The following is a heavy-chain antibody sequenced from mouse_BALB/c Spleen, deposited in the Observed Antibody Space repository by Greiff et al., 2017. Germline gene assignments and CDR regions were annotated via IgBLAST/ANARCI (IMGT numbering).Heavy chain of an antibody. J-gene: IGHJ4*01. CDR3: ARREYGNYVGSMDY. Sequence: QVQLQQPGAELVKPGAPVKLSCKASGYTFTSYWMNWVKQRPGRGLEWIGRIDPSDSETHYNQKFTDKATLTVDKSSSTAYIQLSSLTSEDSAVYYCARREYGNYVGSMDYWGQGTSVTVSS. D-gene: IGHD2-10*02. CDR1: GYTFTSYW. V-gene: IGHV1-69*02. CDR2: IDPSDSET.